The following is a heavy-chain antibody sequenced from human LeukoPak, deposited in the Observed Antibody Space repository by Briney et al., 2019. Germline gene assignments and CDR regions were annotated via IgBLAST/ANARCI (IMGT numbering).Heavy chain of an antibody. Sequence: GGSLRLSCAASGFTFSSYWMHWVRQAPGKGLVWVSRINSDGSSTSYADSVKGRFTISRDNAKNTLYLQMNSLRAEDTAVYYCARGDDYGENGIIDYWGQGTLVTVSS. D-gene: IGHD4-17*01. V-gene: IGHV3-74*01. J-gene: IGHJ4*02. CDR3: ARGDDYGENGIIDY. CDR2: INSDGSST. CDR1: GFTFSSYW.